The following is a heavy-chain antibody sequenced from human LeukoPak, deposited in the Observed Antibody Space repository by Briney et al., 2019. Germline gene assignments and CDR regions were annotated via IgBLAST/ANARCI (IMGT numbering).Heavy chain of an antibody. CDR2: IKQDGSET. V-gene: IGHV3-7*01. CDR1: GFTFRSYW. D-gene: IGHD1-26*01. CDR3: ARDGELGSPADAFDI. J-gene: IGHJ3*02. Sequence: GGSLRLSCAASGFTFRSYWKTWVRQYPGKGLEWVANIKQDGSETYYADSVKGRFTISRDNVKRSLYLQMNSLRAEDTAVYYCARDGELGSPADAFDIWGQGTMVTVSS.